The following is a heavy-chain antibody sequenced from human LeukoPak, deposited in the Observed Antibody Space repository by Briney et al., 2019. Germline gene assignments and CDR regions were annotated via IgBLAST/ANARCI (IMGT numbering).Heavy chain of an antibody. D-gene: IGHD2-2*01. CDR3: ARVGRYQLLGSYFQH. CDR1: GGTFSSYA. CDR2: IIPIFGTA. Sequence: VASVKVSCKASGGTFSSYAISWVRQAPGQGLEWMGGIIPIFGTANYAQKFQGRVTITTDESTSTAYMELSSLRSEDTAVYYCARVGRYQLLGSYFQHWGQGTLVTVSS. V-gene: IGHV1-69*05. J-gene: IGHJ1*01.